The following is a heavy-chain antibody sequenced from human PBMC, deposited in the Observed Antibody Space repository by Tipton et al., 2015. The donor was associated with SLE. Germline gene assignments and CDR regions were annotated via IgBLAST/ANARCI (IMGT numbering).Heavy chain of an antibody. CDR2: INHSGIT. D-gene: IGHD7-27*01. J-gene: IGHJ4*02. V-gene: IGHV4-34*01. Sequence: TLSLTCAVYGGSFSGYSYNWIRQPPGKGLEWIGQINHSGITHFNPSLKSRVTISVDMSKNQFSLMLTSVTAADSAVYYCARETGDPFEWGQGTLVTVSS. CDR1: GGSFSGYS. CDR3: ARETGDPFE.